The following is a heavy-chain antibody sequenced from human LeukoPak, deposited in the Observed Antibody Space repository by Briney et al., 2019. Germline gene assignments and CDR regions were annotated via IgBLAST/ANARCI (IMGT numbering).Heavy chain of an antibody. V-gene: IGHV3-48*03. J-gene: IGHJ4*02. CDR1: GFIFSAYE. D-gene: IGHD2-21*02. Sequence: PGGSLRLSCEASGFIFSAYEFNWVRQAPGKGLEWVSYISPSASSVYYADSVKGRFTISRDNAKNSVYLQMNSLRAEDTALYYCARETSHCGGGCYDYWGQGALVTVSS. CDR2: ISPSASSV. CDR3: ARETSHCGGGCYDY.